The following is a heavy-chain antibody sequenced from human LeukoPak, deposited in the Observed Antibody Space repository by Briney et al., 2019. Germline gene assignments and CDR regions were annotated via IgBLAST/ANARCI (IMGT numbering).Heavy chain of an antibody. CDR3: ARASLRYSSSWGFDX. D-gene: IGHD6-13*01. J-gene: IGHJ5*02. CDR2: IIPIFGTA. CDR1: GGTFSSYA. Sequence: GSSVKVSCKASGGTFSSYAISWVRQAPGQGLEWMGGIIPIFGTANYAQKFQGRVTITTDESTSTAYMELSSLRSEDTAVCYCARASLRYSSSWGFDXWGQGTLVTVS. V-gene: IGHV1-69*05.